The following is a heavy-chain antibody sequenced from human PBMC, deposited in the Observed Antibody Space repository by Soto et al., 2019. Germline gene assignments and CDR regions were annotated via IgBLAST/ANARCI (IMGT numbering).Heavy chain of an antibody. CDR3: TTGFRIVGATWGRYYYGMDV. CDR1: GFTFSNAW. Sequence: GSLRLSCAASGFTFSNAWMSWVRQAPGKGLEWVGRIKSKTDGGTTDYAAPVKGRFTISRDDSKNTLYLQMNSLKTEDTAVYYCTTGFRIVGATWGRYYYGMDVWGQGTTVTVSS. CDR2: IKSKTDGGTT. D-gene: IGHD1-26*01. V-gene: IGHV3-15*01. J-gene: IGHJ6*02.